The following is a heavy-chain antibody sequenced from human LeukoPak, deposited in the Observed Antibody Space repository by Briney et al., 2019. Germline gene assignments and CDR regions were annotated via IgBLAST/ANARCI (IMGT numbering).Heavy chain of an antibody. CDR2: IYYSGST. CDR3: ARNEARYYGSGSYPIFDY. CDR1: GSSISSYY. D-gene: IGHD3-10*01. J-gene: IGHJ4*02. Sequence: SETLSLTCTVSGSSISSYYWSWIRQPPGKGLEWIGYIYYSGSTNYNPSLKSRVTISVDTSKNQFSLKLSSVTAADTAVYYCARNEARYYGSGSYPIFDYWGQGTLVTVSS. V-gene: IGHV4-59*01.